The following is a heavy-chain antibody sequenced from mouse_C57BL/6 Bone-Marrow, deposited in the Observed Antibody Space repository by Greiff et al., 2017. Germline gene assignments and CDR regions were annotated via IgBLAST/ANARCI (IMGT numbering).Heavy chain of an antibody. CDR3: TRREDYYGSSRYVGVDY. D-gene: IGHD1-1*01. J-gene: IGHJ2*01. V-gene: IGHV1-5*01. CDR2: IYPGNSDT. CDR1: GYTFTSYW. Sequence: EVQLQQSGTVLARPGASVKMSCKTSGYTFTSYWMHWVKQRPGQGLEWIGAIYPGNSDTSYNQKFKGKAKLTAVTSASTAYMELSSLTNEDSAVYYCTRREDYYGSSRYVGVDYWGQGTTLTVSS.